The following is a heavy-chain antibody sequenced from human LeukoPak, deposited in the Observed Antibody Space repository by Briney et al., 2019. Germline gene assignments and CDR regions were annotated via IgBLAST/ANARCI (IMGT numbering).Heavy chain of an antibody. CDR2: ISWDGGST. V-gene: IGHV3-43*01. Sequence: TGGSLRLSCAASGFTFDDYTMHWVRQAPGKGLEWVSLISWDGGSTYYADSVKGRFTISRDNSKSSLYLQMNSLRTEDTALYYCAKDGELLGFDYWGQGTLVTVSS. D-gene: IGHD1-26*01. CDR1: GFTFDDYT. CDR3: AKDGELLGFDY. J-gene: IGHJ4*02.